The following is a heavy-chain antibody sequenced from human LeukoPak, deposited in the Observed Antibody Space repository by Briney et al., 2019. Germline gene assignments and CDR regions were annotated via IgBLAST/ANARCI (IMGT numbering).Heavy chain of an antibody. Sequence: TGGSLRLSCAASGFTFSNAWMSWVRQAPGKGLEWVGRIKSKTDGGTTDYAAPVKGRFTISRDDSKNTLYLQMNGLKTEDTAVYYCSTTYYYDSSEGYWGQGTLVTVSS. CDR1: GFTFSNAW. V-gene: IGHV3-15*01. D-gene: IGHD3-22*01. J-gene: IGHJ4*02. CDR3: STTYYYDSSEGY. CDR2: IKSKTDGGTT.